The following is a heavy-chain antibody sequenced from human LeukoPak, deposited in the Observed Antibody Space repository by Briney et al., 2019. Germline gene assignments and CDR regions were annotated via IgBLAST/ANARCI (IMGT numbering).Heavy chain of an antibody. D-gene: IGHD3-22*01. V-gene: IGHV1-2*02. CDR3: ARQISSAYYY. Sequence: ASVKVSCKASGYTFTAYYLHWVRQAPGQGLEWMGWIHPNSGGTNYAQKFQGRVTVTRDTSITTAYMELSRLISDDTAVYYCARQISSAYYYWGQGTLVTVSS. CDR2: IHPNSGGT. CDR1: GYTFTAYY. J-gene: IGHJ4*02.